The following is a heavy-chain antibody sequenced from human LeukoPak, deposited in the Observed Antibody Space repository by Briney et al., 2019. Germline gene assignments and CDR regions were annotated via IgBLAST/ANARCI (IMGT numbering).Heavy chain of an antibody. D-gene: IGHD2-15*01. J-gene: IGHJ5*02. V-gene: IGHV4-38-2*01. CDR1: GYSISSGYY. CDR3: ATGCSGGSCLRGSWFDP. Sequence: SETLSLTCAVSGYSISSGYYWGWFRQPPGEGLEWIGSIFHTGSTYYNPSLKNRVTISMDTSKNHFSLKLTSVTAADTALYYCATGCSGGSCLRGSWFDPWGQGTLVTVSS. CDR2: IFHTGST.